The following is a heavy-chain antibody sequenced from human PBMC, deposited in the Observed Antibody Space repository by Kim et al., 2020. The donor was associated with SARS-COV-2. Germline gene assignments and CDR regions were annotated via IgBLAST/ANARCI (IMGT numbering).Heavy chain of an antibody. D-gene: IGHD2-21*02. CDR1: GYTFIKNQ. CDR3: ARGDGGGFGH. Sequence: ASVKVSCKTSGYTFIKNQIHWVRQAPGQGPEWMGGINPRDETTRYSDKFQGRVTMASDTSTSTVYMELNSLTYEDTAVYYCARGDGGGFGHWGQGILVTV. CDR2: INPRDETT. V-gene: IGHV1-46*01. J-gene: IGHJ5*02.